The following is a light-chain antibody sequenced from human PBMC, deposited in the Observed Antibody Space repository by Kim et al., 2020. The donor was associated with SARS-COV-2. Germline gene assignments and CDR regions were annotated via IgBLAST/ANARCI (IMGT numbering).Light chain of an antibody. CDR3: QCFGTSSGDWV. V-gene: IGLV6-57*01. Sequence: NFMLTQPHSVSESPGKTITISCTRSSGNIASNYVQWYQQRPGSSPTTVIYEDTQRPSGVPDRFSGSVDSSSNSASLIISGLRTEDEADYYCQCFGTSSGDWVFGGGTKLTVL. CDR1: SGNIASNY. J-gene: IGLJ3*02. CDR2: EDT.